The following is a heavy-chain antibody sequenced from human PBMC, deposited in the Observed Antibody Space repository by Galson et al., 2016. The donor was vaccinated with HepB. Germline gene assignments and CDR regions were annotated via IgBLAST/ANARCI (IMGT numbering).Heavy chain of an antibody. V-gene: IGHV3-20*04. CDR2: INWNGGST. D-gene: IGHD1-26*01. J-gene: IGHJ4*02. CDR3: ARGDSLGAIFDY. Sequence: SLRLSCAASGFKFDDYGMSWVRQAPGKGLEWVAGINWNGGSTGYVDSVKGRFTISRDNAKSSLYLQLNSLRAEDTALYYCARGDSLGAIFDYWGQGTLVTVSS. CDR1: GFKFDDYG.